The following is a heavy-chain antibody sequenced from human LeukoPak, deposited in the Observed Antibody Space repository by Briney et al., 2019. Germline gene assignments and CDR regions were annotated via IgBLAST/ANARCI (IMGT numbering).Heavy chain of an antibody. CDR2: IYYSGST. Sequence: SQALSLTCTVSGGSISSGGYYWSWIRQHPGKGLEWIGYIYYSGSTYYNPSLKSRVTISVDTSKNQFSLKLSSATAADTAVYYCATYYDFWSGCFDYWGQGTLVTVSS. V-gene: IGHV4-31*03. CDR3: ATYYDFWSGCFDY. J-gene: IGHJ4*02. D-gene: IGHD3-3*01. CDR1: GGSISSGGYY.